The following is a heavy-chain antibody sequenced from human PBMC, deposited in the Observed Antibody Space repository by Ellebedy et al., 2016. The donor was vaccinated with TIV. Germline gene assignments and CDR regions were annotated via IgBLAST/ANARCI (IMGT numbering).Heavy chain of an antibody. V-gene: IGHV3-23*01. CDR3: AKDFWSGYYIRYGMDV. D-gene: IGHD3-3*01. Sequence: GGSLRLXXAASGFTFSSYAMSWVRQAPGKGLEWVSAISGSGGSTYYADSVKGRFTISRDNSKNTLYLQMNSLRAEDTAVYYCAKDFWSGYYIRYGMDVWGQGTTVTVSS. J-gene: IGHJ6*02. CDR2: ISGSGGST. CDR1: GFTFSSYA.